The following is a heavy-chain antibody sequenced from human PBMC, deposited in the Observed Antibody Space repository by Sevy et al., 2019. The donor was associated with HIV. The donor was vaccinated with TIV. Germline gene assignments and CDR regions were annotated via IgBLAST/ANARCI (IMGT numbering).Heavy chain of an antibody. CDR3: AREGCSKPQDY. J-gene: IGHJ4*02. CDR2: FSFGSGKI. CDR1: GLTFSNYA. D-gene: IGHD2-2*01. V-gene: IGHV3-23*01. Sequence: GGSLRLSCAASGLTFSNYAMSWVRQAPGKGLEWVSTFSFGSGKINYADSVKGRFTISRDNSKNTLYLQMNSLRAKDTALNYCAREGCSKPQDYWGQGTLVTVSS.